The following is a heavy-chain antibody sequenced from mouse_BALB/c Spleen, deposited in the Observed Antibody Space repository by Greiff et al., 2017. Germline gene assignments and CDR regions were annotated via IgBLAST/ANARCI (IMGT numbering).Heavy chain of an antibody. D-gene: IGHD1-2*01. CDR2: ISSGGSYT. J-gene: IGHJ2*01. Sequence: EVKLQESGGGLVKPGGSLKLSCAASGFTFSSYTMSWVRQTPEKRLEWVATISSGGSYTYYPDSVKGRFTISRDNAKNTLYLQMSSLKSEDTAMYYCTRDLNYGYPYYFDYWGQGTTLTVSS. CDR1: GFTFSSYT. V-gene: IGHV5-6-4*01. CDR3: TRDLNYGYPYYFDY.